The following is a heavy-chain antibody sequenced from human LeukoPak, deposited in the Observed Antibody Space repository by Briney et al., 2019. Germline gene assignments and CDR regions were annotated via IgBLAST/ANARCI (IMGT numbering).Heavy chain of an antibody. CDR2: ISARGDST. J-gene: IGHJ6*03. V-gene: IGHV3-23*01. CDR1: GFTFSSYS. Sequence: GGSLRLSCAASGFTFSSYSMNWVRQAPGKGLEWVSGISARGDSTYYADPLKGRFTISRDNSKNTLYLQMDSLRTEDTAVYHCAKGGYCSSIMCDNYSYMDVWGKGTTVTISS. CDR3: AKGGYCSSIMCDNYSYMDV. D-gene: IGHD2-2*01.